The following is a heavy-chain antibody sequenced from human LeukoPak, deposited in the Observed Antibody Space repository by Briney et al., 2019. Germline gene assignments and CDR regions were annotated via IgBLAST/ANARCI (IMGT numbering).Heavy chain of an antibody. J-gene: IGHJ5*02. CDR2: INAYNGNT. D-gene: IGHD2-2*01. Sequence: GASVKVSCKASGYTFTSYGISWVRQAPGQGLEWMGWINAYNGNTNYAQKLQGRVTMTTDTSTSTAYMELRSLRSDDTAVYYCARDVRQSRYCSSTSCYLGYWFDPWGQGTLVTVSS. CDR1: GYTFTSYG. CDR3: ARDVRQSRYCSSTSCYLGYWFDP. V-gene: IGHV1-18*01.